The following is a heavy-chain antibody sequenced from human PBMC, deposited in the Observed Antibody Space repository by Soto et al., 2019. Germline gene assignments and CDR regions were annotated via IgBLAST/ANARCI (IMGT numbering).Heavy chain of an antibody. J-gene: IGHJ5*02. CDR1: GFTFSSYS. D-gene: IGHD3-10*01. V-gene: IGHV3-48*01. CDR3: ARDHGGSGRYLSWFDP. CDR2: ISSSSSTI. Sequence: GGSLRLSCAASGFTFSSYSMNWVRQAPGKGLEWVSYISSSSSTIYYADSVKGRFTISRDNAKNSLYLQMNSLRAEDTAVYYCARDHGGSGRYLSWFDPWGQGTLVTVSS.